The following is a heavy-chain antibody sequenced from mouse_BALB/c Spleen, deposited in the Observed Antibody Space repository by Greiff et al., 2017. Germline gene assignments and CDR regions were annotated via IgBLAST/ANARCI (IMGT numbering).Heavy chain of an antibody. CDR1: GFSLTSYG. D-gene: IGHD2-4*01. CDR2: IWAGGST. CDR3: ARGITTGFEY. J-gene: IGHJ3*01. V-gene: IGHV2-9*02. Sequence: QVQLKQSGPGLVAPSQCLSITCTVSGFSLTSYGVHWVRQPPGKGLEWLGVIWAGGSTNYNSALMSRLSISKDNSKSQVFLKMNSLQTDDTAMYYCARGITTGFEYWGQGTLVTVSA.